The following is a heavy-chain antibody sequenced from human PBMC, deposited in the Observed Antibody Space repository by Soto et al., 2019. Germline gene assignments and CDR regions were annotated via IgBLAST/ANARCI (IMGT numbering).Heavy chain of an antibody. CDR3: ARGTMPRGVSVATADY. V-gene: IGHV1-2*02. J-gene: IGHJ4*02. CDR1: GYTLTDYS. D-gene: IGHD3-10*01. Sequence: ASVKVSCKASGYTLTDYSMHWVRQAPGQGLEWMGWINPNSGDTHYAQKFQGRVTMTRDTSINTANMELSRLESDDTAVYYYARGTMPRGVSVATADYWGQGTLVTVSS. CDR2: INPNSGDT.